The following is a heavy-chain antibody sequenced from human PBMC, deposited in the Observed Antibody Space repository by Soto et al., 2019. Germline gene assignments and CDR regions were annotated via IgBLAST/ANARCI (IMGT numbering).Heavy chain of an antibody. D-gene: IGHD4-17*01. CDR1: GFTFDDYA. J-gene: IGHJ4*02. V-gene: IGHV3-9*01. Sequence: EVQLVESGGGLVQPGRSLRLSYAASGFTFDDYAMHWVRQAPGKGLEWVSGISWNSGSIGYADSVKGRFTISRDNAKNSLYLQMNSLRAEDTALYYCAKGKRTTVTDYFDYWGQGTLVTVSS. CDR2: ISWNSGSI. CDR3: AKGKRTTVTDYFDY.